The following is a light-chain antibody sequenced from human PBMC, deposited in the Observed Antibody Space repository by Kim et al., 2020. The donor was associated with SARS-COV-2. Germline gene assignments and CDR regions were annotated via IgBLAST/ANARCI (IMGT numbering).Light chain of an antibody. CDR3: SSYAGSKHYVV. J-gene: IGLJ2*01. V-gene: IGLV2-8*01. CDR2: SGS. CDR1: SCFWGYTA. Sequence: VSLSASTTSCFWGYTALTWYQHPPGTARQLVTYSGSQRTSGVGDRFYGSKSGNTASLTISGLQAEDEADYYCSSYAGSKHYVVFGGGTQLTVL.